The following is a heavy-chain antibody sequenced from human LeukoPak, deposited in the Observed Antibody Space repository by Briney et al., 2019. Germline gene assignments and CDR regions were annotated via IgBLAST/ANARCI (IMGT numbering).Heavy chain of an antibody. CDR3: ARDTAMVMSY. D-gene: IGHD5-18*01. Sequence: SVKVSCKASGGTFSSYAISWVRQAPGQGLEWMGGIIPIFGTANYAQKFQGRVTITRDTSASTAYMELSSLRSEDTAVYYCARDTAMVMSYWGQGTLVTVSS. CDR1: GGTFSSYA. CDR2: IIPIFGTA. J-gene: IGHJ4*02. V-gene: IGHV1-69*05.